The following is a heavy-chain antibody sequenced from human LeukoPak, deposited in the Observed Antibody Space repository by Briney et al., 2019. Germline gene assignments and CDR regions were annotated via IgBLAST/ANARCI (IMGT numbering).Heavy chain of an antibody. Sequence: SETLSLTCTVSGGSISSSSYYWGWIRQPPGKGLEWIGSIYYSGSTYYNPSLKSRVTISVDTSKNQFSLKLSSVTAADTAVYYCATPYCSGGSCRFDYWGQGTLVTVSS. CDR3: ATPYCSGGSCRFDY. CDR2: IYYSGST. V-gene: IGHV4-39*01. J-gene: IGHJ4*02. CDR1: GGSISSSSYY. D-gene: IGHD2-15*01.